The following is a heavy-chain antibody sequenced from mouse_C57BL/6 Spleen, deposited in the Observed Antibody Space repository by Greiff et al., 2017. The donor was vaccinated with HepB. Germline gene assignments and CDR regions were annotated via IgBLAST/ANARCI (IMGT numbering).Heavy chain of an antibody. D-gene: IGHD1-1*01. Sequence: VQLQQSGPELVKPGASVKISCKASGYTFTDYYMNWVKQSHGKSLEWIGDINPNNGGTSYNQKFKGKATLTVDKSSSTAYMELRSLTSEDSAVYYCARRLLYGSFYAMDYWGQGTSVTVSS. J-gene: IGHJ4*01. CDR1: GYTFTDYY. CDR2: INPNNGGT. CDR3: ARRLLYGSFYAMDY. V-gene: IGHV1-26*01.